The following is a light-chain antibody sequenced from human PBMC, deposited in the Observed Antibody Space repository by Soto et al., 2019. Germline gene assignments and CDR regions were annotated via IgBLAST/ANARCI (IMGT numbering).Light chain of an antibody. CDR1: QSVRSY. CDR2: TTT. V-gene: IGKV1-17*01. CDR3: QQYNSYPWT. J-gene: IGKJ1*01. Sequence: DIQMTQSPSSLSASVGDTITITCRASQSVRSYLNWYQQKPGKAPDLLIYTTTSLQSEVPSNFSGSGSGTEFTLTISSLQPEDFATYYCQQYNSYPWTFGQGTKVDIK.